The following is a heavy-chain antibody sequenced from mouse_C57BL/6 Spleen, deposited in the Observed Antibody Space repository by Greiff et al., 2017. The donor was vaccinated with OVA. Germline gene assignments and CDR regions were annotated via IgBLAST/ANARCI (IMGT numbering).Heavy chain of an antibody. CDR3: ARSNGYTYYAMDY. Sequence: EVQLQQSGPELVKPGASVKISCKASGYTFTDYYMNWVKQSHGKSLEWIGDINPNNGGTSYNQKFKGKATLTVDKSSSTAYMELRSLTSEDSAVYYCARSNGYTYYAMDYWGQGTSVTVSS. D-gene: IGHD2-2*01. V-gene: IGHV1-26*01. CDR2: INPNNGGT. CDR1: GYTFTDYY. J-gene: IGHJ4*01.